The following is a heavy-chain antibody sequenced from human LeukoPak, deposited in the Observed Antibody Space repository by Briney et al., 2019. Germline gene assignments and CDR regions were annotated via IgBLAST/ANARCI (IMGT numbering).Heavy chain of an antibody. J-gene: IGHJ4*02. CDR3: AKVPMVTTVTVFDY. D-gene: IGHD4-17*01. CDR1: GFTFSNYA. CDR2: ISGSGGST. Sequence: GGSLRLSCAASGFTFSNYAMTWVRQAPGKGLEWVSAISGSGGSTYYADSVKGRFTISRDNSKNTLYLQMNSLRAEDTAVYYCAKVPMVTTVTVFDYWGQGTLVTVSS. V-gene: IGHV3-23*01.